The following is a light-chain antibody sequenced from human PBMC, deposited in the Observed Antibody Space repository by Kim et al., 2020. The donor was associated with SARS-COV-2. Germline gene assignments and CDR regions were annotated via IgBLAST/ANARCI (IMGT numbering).Light chain of an antibody. CDR3: QQFGSSHWT. Sequence: DIVLTQSPGTLSLSPGERATLSCRASQSVSSSYLVWYQQKPGQAPRLLIYGASSRATGIPDRFSGSGSGTDFTLTISRLEPEDFAVYYWQQFGSSHWTFGQGTKVDIK. J-gene: IGKJ1*01. CDR2: GAS. CDR1: QSVSSSY. V-gene: IGKV3-20*01.